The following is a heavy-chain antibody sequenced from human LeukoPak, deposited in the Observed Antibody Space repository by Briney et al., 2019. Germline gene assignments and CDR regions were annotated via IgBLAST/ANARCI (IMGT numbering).Heavy chain of an antibody. CDR2: GRGKANSYTT. CDR1: GFTFSDYY. D-gene: IGHD2-8*01. J-gene: IGHJ4*02. CDR3: ARAGVRTYFDS. V-gene: IGHV3-72*01. Sequence: PGGSLRLSCAVFGFTFSDYYVDWVRQAPGKGLEWVGRGRGKANSYTTEYAASVKSRFTISRDESKNSLYLQMNSLKTEDTALYYCARAGVRTYFDSWGQGTLVTVSS.